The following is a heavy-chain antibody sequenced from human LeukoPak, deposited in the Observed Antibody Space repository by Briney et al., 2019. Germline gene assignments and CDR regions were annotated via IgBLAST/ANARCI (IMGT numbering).Heavy chain of an antibody. J-gene: IGHJ5*02. Sequence: PSETLSLTCTVSGGSISSYYWSWIRQPAGKGLEWIGRIYTSGSTNYNPSLKSRVTMSVDTSKNQFSLKLSSVTAADTAVYYCARDSGYSSSWYFKSWFDPWGQGTLVTVSS. D-gene: IGHD6-13*01. V-gene: IGHV4-4*07. CDR2: IYTSGST. CDR1: GGSISSYY. CDR3: ARDSGYSSSWYFKSWFDP.